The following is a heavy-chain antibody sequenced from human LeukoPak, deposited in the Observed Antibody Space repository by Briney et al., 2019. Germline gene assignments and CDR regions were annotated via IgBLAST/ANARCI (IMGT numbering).Heavy chain of an antibody. CDR2: IYDSGST. J-gene: IGHJ5*02. V-gene: IGHV4-39*07. D-gene: IGHD2-2*01. CDR1: GGSIRSSYYY. CDR3: ARGSSWFDP. Sequence: SETLSLTCTVSGGSIRSSYYYWGWIRQPPGKGLEWIGSIYDSGSTYYNPSLKSRVTISVDTSKNQFSLKLSSVTAADTAVYYCARGSSWFDPWGQGTLVTVSS.